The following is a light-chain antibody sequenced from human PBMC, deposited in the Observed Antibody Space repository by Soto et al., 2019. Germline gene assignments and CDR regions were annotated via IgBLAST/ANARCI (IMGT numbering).Light chain of an antibody. CDR1: SSNIGSNT. Sequence: QSVLTQPPSASGTPGQRVTISCSGSSSNIGSNTVNWYQQLPGTAPKLLIYSNNQRPSGVSNRFSGSKSGNTASLTISGLQTEDEADYYCSSYTARSTYVFGTGTKVTVL. CDR2: SNN. V-gene: IGLV1-44*01. J-gene: IGLJ1*01. CDR3: SSYTARSTYV.